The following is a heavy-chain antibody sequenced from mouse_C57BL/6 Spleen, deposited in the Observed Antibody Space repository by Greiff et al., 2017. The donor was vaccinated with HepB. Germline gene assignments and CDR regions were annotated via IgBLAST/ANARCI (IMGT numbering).Heavy chain of an antibody. J-gene: IGHJ4*01. D-gene: IGHD2-5*01. CDR1: GYAFSSSW. Sequence: VQLQQSGPELVKPGASVKISCKASGYAFSSSWMNWVKQRPGKGLEWIGRIYPGDGDTNYNGKFKGKATLTADKSSSTAYMQLSSRTSEDSAVYFCATAYYSNLYAMDYWGQGTSVTVSS. V-gene: IGHV1-82*01. CDR2: IYPGDGDT. CDR3: ATAYYSNLYAMDY.